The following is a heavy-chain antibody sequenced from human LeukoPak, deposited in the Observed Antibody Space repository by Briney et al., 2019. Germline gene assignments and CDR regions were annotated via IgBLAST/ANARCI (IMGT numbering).Heavy chain of an antibody. CDR3: ARDLSTRAVAGAGDY. CDR2: ISSSSSTI. CDR1: GFTFSSYS. J-gene: IGHJ4*02. D-gene: IGHD6-19*01. V-gene: IGHV3-48*04. Sequence: GGSLRLSCAASGFTFSSYSMNWVRQAPGKGLEWVSYISSSSSTIYYADSVKGRFTISRDNAKNSLYLQMNSLRAEDTAVYYCARDLSTRAVAGAGDYWGQGTLVTVSS.